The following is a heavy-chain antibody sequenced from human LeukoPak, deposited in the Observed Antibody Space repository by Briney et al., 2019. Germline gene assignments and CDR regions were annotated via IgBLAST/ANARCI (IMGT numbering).Heavy chain of an antibody. CDR1: GYTFTSYY. CDR2: INPSGSST. Sequence: ASVKVSCKASGYTFTSYYMHWVRQAPGQGLEWMGIINPSGSSTNYAQKFQGRVTMTRDMSTSTVYMELSSLRSEDTALYYCGKNGLRTNSYYMDVWGKGAAVTVSS. CDR3: GKNGLRTNSYYMDV. D-gene: IGHD5-12*01. J-gene: IGHJ6*03. V-gene: IGHV1-46*03.